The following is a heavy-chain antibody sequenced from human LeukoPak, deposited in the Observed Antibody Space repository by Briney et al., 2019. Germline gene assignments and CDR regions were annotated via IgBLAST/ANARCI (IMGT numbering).Heavy chain of an antibody. CDR1: GFIFSSYS. J-gene: IGHJ4*02. Sequence: PGGSLRLSCAASGFIFSSYSMNWVRQAPGKGLEWVSYISSSSSTIYYADSVKGRFTISRDNAKNSLYLQMNSLRAEDTAVYYCARTFFWSGSYVFDYWGQGTLVTVSS. D-gene: IGHD3-3*01. CDR3: ARTFFWSGSYVFDY. V-gene: IGHV3-48*01. CDR2: ISSSSSTI.